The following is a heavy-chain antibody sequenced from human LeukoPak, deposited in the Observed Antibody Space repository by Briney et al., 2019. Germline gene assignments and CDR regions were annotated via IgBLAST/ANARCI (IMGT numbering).Heavy chain of an antibody. J-gene: IGHJ3*02. V-gene: IGHV3-21*01. CDR2: ISSSSSYI. D-gene: IGHD6-19*01. CDR3: ARGFYSSGFGAFDI. CDR1: GFTITSYS. Sequence: GGTLSLTCTASGFTITSYSWTWVRQAAGKGLEWFSSISSSSSYIYYADSVKGRFTISRDNAKNSLYLQMNSLRAEDTAVYYCARGFYSSGFGAFDIWGQGTMVTVSS.